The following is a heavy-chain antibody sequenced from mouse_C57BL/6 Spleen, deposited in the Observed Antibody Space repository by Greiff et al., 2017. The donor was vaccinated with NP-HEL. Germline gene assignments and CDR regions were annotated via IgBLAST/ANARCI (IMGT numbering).Heavy chain of an antibody. CDR3: ARRRYGNLDY. J-gene: IGHJ2*01. CDR2: ISSGGSYT. V-gene: IGHV5-6*01. CDR1: GFTFSSHG. Sequence: EVKLMESGGDLVKPGGSLKLSCAASGFTFSSHGMSWVRQTPDKRLEWVATISSGGSYTYYPDSVKGRFTISRDNAKNTLYLQMSSLKSEDTAMYYCARRRYGNLDYWGQGTTLTVSS. D-gene: IGHD2-10*02.